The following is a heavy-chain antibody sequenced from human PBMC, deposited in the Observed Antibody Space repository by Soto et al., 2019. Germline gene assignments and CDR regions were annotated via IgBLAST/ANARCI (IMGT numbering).Heavy chain of an antibody. Sequence: PGGSLRLSCAASGFTFSSYAMSWVRQAPGKGLEWVSAISGSGGSTYYADSVKGRFTISRDNSKNTLYLQMNSLRAEDTAVYYCAKGSILYGDKNYFQHWGQGTLVTVSS. CDR3: AKGSILYGDKNYFQH. V-gene: IGHV3-23*01. D-gene: IGHD4-17*01. CDR1: GFTFSSYA. J-gene: IGHJ1*01. CDR2: ISGSGGST.